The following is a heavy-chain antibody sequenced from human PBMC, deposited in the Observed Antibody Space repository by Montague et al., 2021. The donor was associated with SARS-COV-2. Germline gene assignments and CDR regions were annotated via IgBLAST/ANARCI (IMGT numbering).Heavy chain of an antibody. CDR1: GVSVTNYY. V-gene: IGHV4-59*08. D-gene: IGHD6-6*01. Sequence: SETLSLTCTVSGVSVTNYYWSWIRQPPGKGLEWIGDVYYNKGTNSNPSLKSRVAISVDTSKNQFSLKLTSVTAADPAMYYCARHRRLGLIPDSSVDYWGQGTLVTVSS. CDR3: ARHRRLGLIPDSSVDY. CDR2: VYYNKGT. J-gene: IGHJ4*02.